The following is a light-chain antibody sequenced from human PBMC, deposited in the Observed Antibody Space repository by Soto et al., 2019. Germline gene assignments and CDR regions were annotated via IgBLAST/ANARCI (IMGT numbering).Light chain of an antibody. Sequence: EIVLTQSPATLSLSPGERATLSCRASQSVSNYLAWYQHRPGQAPRLLIYGASNRATGISDRFSGSGSGTDFNLTISGLEPEDSAVYYCQERNNWPLLTFGGGTKVEIK. CDR1: QSVSNY. V-gene: IGKV3-11*01. CDR2: GAS. CDR3: QERNNWPLLT. J-gene: IGKJ4*01.